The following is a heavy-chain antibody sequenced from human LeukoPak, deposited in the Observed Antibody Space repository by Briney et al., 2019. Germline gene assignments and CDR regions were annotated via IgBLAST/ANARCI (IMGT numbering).Heavy chain of an antibody. Sequence: ASVKVSCKASGYTFTSYAMNWVRQAPGQGLEWMGWINTNTGNPTYAQGFTGRFVFSLDTSVSTAYLQISSLKAEDTAVYYCARAHYDILTGYYNPSANGAFDIWGQGTMVTVSS. D-gene: IGHD3-9*01. CDR1: GYTFTSYA. CDR2: INTNTGNP. CDR3: ARAHYDILTGYYNPSANGAFDI. J-gene: IGHJ3*02. V-gene: IGHV7-4-1*02.